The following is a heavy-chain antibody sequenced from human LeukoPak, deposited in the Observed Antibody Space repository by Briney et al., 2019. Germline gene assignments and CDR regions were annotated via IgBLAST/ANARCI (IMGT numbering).Heavy chain of an antibody. V-gene: IGHV3-23*01. CDR2: LSYRGDST. CDR3: ARDRVGATLYFDY. D-gene: IGHD1-26*01. Sequence: GGSLRLSCAGSGFSFSDYGMSCVRQPPGKGLEWVSGLSYRGDSTYYADSVKGRFTISRDNSKNTPYLQMNSLRAEDTAVYYCARDRVGATLYFDYWGQGTLVTVSS. CDR1: GFSFSDYG. J-gene: IGHJ4*02.